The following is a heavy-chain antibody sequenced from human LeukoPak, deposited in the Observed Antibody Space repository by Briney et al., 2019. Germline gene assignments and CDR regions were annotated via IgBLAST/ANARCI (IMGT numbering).Heavy chain of an antibody. Sequence: SETLSLTCAVYGGSFSGYYWSWLRQPPGKGLEWVGEINHRGSTNYNPSLNSRVTISVDTSKNQFSLKLSSVTAADTAVYYCARGGLPVGYSSSWIDYWGRGTLVTVSS. V-gene: IGHV4-34*01. CDR2: INHRGST. CDR3: ARGGLPVGYSSSWIDY. D-gene: IGHD6-13*01. J-gene: IGHJ4*02. CDR1: GGSFSGYY.